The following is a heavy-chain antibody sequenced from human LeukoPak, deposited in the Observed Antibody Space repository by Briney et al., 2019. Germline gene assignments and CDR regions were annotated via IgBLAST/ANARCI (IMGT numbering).Heavy chain of an antibody. J-gene: IGHJ3*02. CDR1: GVSINRYH. V-gene: IGHV4-59*01. CDR3: ARDYDSSGYYYGSAFDI. Sequence: SGTLSLTCTVSGVSINRYHWSWIPPAPRKGLGGIGYHYYSGSTNYNPSLEGRVTISVDTSKNQFSLKLSSVTAADTAVYYCARDYDSSGYYYGSAFDIWGQGTMVTVSS. D-gene: IGHD3-22*01. CDR2: HYYSGST.